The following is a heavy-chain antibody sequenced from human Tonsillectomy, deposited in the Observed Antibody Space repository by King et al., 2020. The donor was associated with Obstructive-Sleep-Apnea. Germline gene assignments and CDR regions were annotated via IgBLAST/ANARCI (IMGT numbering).Heavy chain of an antibody. V-gene: IGHV4-4*02. Sequence: QLQESGPGLVKPSGTLSLTCAVSGGSISSNSWWSWVRQSPGKGLEWIGEIYHSGSTNYNPSLKSRVTISVDNSKNQFSLDLSSVTAADTAVYYCAGSSSWYVDWGQGTLDTVSS. CDR3: AGSSSWYVD. CDR2: IYHSGST. D-gene: IGHD6-13*01. CDR1: GGSISSNSW. J-gene: IGHJ4*02.